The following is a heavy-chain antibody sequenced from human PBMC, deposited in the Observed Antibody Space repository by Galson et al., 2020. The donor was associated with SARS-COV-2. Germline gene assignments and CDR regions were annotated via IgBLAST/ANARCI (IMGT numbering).Heavy chain of an antibody. CDR2: IYWYSNKI. CDR1: GFTSIDYA. CDR3: IKDVTPGGAYV. V-gene: IGHV3-9*02. D-gene: IGHD3-10*01. J-gene: IGHJ6*02. Sequence: GGSLRLSCVASGFTSIDYAMHWVRQVPGKGLEWVSGIYWYSNKIEYGDSVKGRFTVSRDNSKNSLYLQMNSLRPEDTAVYYCIKDVTPGGAYVWGPGTTGTVSS.